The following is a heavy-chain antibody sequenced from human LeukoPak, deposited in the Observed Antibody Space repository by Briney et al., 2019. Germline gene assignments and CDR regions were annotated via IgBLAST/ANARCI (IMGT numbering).Heavy chain of an antibody. CDR1: GFIFSDKW. V-gene: IGHV3-15*01. J-gene: IGHJ4*02. CDR2: IKSKDVGGTA. D-gene: IGHD1-26*01. CDR3: TATQYSDSSLRY. Sequence: GGSLRLSCAASGFIFSDKWMAWVRQAPGRGLEWVARIKSKDVGGTAANAAPVEGRFTISRDDSKNTLYLQMNSLKTEDTAVYYCTATQYSDSSLRYWGQGTPVTVSS.